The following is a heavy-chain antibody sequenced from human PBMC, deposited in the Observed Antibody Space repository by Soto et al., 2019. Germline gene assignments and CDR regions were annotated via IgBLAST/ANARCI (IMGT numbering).Heavy chain of an antibody. Sequence: QVQLQESGPGLVKPSETLSLTCTVSGGSVSSGSYYWSWIRQPPGKGLEWIGYIYYSGSTNYNPSLTSRVTISVDTSKNQFSLKLSSVTAADTAVYYCARDLAGNPHDAFDIWGQGTMVTVSS. V-gene: IGHV4-61*01. CDR1: GGSVSSGSYY. CDR2: IYYSGST. D-gene: IGHD3-10*01. J-gene: IGHJ3*02. CDR3: ARDLAGNPHDAFDI.